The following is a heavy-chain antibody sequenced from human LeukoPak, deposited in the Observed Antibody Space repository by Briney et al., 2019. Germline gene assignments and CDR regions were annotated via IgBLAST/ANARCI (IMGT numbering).Heavy chain of an antibody. CDR2: INPNSGGT. D-gene: IGHD4-17*01. Sequence: ASVKVSCKASGYTFTGCYMHWVRQAPGQGLEWMGWINPNSGGTNYAQKFQGRVTMTRDTSISTAYVELSRLRSDDTAVYYCARDWEDGDYWDAFDIWGQGTMVTVSS. CDR1: GYTFTGCY. J-gene: IGHJ3*02. CDR3: ARDWEDGDYWDAFDI. V-gene: IGHV1-2*02.